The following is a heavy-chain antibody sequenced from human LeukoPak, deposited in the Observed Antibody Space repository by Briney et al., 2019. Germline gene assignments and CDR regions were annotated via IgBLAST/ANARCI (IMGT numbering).Heavy chain of an antibody. CDR2: ISYDGSNK. CDR1: GFTFSSYG. D-gene: IGHD6-13*01. J-gene: IGHJ5*02. Sequence: PGGSLRLSCAASGFTFSSYGMHWVRQAPGKGLEWVAVISYDGSNKYYADSVKGRFTISRDNSKNTLYLQMNSLRAEDTAVYYCAKGKLGSSWFHWGFDPWGQGTLVTVSS. CDR3: AKGKLGSSWFHWGFDP. V-gene: IGHV3-30*18.